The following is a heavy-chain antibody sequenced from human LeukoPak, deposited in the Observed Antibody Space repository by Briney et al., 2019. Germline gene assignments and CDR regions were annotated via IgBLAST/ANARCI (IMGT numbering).Heavy chain of an antibody. Sequence: SETLSLTCTVSVGSISSYYWSWIRQPPGKGLEWIGYIYYSGSTNYNPSLKGRVPISVDTSKNQFSLKLSSVTAADTAVYYCAREVAATIDYWGQGTLVTVSS. CDR1: VGSISSYY. V-gene: IGHV4-59*01. CDR2: IYYSGST. D-gene: IGHD5-24*01. CDR3: AREVAATIDY. J-gene: IGHJ4*02.